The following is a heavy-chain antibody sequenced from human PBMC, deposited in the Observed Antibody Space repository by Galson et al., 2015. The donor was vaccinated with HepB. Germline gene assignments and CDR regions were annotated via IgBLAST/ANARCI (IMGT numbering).Heavy chain of an antibody. D-gene: IGHD3-10*01. CDR1: GFTFRNYA. CDR3: ARVKRGEWYSYYYYGMDV. CDR2: IKEDGSEK. Sequence: SLRLSCAASGFTFRNYAMSWVRQAPGKGLEWVANIKEDGSEKNYVDSVKGRFTISRDNAKNSLYLQMNSLRAEDTAVYYCARVKRGEWYSYYYYGMDVWGQGTTVTVSS. J-gene: IGHJ6*02. V-gene: IGHV3-7*03.